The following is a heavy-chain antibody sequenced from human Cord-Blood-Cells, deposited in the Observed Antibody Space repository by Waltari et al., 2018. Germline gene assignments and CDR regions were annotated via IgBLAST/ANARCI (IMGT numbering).Heavy chain of an antibody. V-gene: IGHV1-24*01. CDR3: ATGDYSNYYYYGMDV. CDR2: FDPEDGET. D-gene: IGHD4-4*01. Sequence: QVPLAPSGAEVKKPGASVKFSCKVYVYTLTELPMHWVREGPGKGLEWMGGFDPEDGETIYAQKFQGRVTMTEDTSTDTAYMELSSLRSEDTAVYYCATGDYSNYYYYGMDVWGQGTTVTVSS. CDR1: VYTLTELP. J-gene: IGHJ6*02.